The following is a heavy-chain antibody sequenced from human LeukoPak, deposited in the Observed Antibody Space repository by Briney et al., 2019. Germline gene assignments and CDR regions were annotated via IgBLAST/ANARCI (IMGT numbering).Heavy chain of an antibody. J-gene: IGHJ3*02. Sequence: SDTLSLTCTVSGGSNTGYHWSWIRQPPGTGLEWFGYIYSNEATEYKPSLKSRVTISADTSKNQFSLKLTSVTAADTAIYYCARRNDFHIWGQGTMVTVSS. V-gene: IGHV4-4*08. CDR3: ARRNDFHI. CDR2: IYSNEAT. CDR1: GGSNTGYH.